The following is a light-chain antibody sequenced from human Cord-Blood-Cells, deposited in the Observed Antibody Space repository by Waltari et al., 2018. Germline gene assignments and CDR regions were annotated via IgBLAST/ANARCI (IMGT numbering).Light chain of an antibody. CDR1: SSNLGSNT. CDR3: AAWDDSLNGPV. Sequence: QSVLTQPPSASGTPGQRVTISCSGSSSNLGSNTVTWYQQPPGTAPKLPIYRNNQRPSGVPDRFSGSKSGTSASLAISGLQAEDEADYYCAAWDDSLNGPVFGGGTKLTVL. J-gene: IGLJ3*02. V-gene: IGLV1-44*01. CDR2: RNN.